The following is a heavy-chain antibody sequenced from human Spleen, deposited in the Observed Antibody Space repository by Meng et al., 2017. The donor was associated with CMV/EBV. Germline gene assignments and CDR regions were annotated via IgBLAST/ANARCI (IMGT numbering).Heavy chain of an antibody. CDR3: ARMRGPKDGMDV. J-gene: IGHJ6*02. Sequence: ASVKVSCKASGGTFSSYAISWVRQAPGQGLEWMGWIAPNSGGTNYGQKFQGRVTLNRDTSISTAYMELSRLRFDDTAVYYCARMRGPKDGMDVWGQGTTVTVSS. CDR2: IAPNSGGT. D-gene: IGHD3-10*01. V-gene: IGHV1-2*02. CDR1: GGTFSSYA.